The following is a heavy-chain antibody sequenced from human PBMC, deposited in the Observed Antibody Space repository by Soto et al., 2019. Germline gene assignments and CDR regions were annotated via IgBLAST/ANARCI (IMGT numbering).Heavy chain of an antibody. V-gene: IGHV4-59*01. CDR3: ARGAEEGMEGSGSYWFDP. Sequence: SETLSLTYTVSGGSISSYYWSWIRQPPGKGLEWIGYIYYSGSTNYNPSLKSRVTISVDTSKNQFSLKLSSVTAADTAVYYCARGAEEGMEGSGSYWFDPWGQGTLVTVSS. CDR2: IYYSGST. J-gene: IGHJ5*02. CDR1: GGSISSYY. D-gene: IGHD3-10*01.